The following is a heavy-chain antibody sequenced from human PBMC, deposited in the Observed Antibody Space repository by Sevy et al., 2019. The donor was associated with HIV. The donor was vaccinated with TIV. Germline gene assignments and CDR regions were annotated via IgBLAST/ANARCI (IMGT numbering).Heavy chain of an antibody. D-gene: IGHD3-22*01. J-gene: IGHJ4*02. Sequence: GGSLRLSCAVSGFMFDAYAMHWVRQSPGKGLEWVSSISWNGENMGYADFVKGRFTISRDNAKKSLYLQMNGLRVEVTALFYCVKGMDSAGKYVNFDSWGQGTLVTVSS. CDR3: VKGMDSAGKYVNFDS. V-gene: IGHV3-9*01. CDR1: GFMFDAYA. CDR2: ISWNGENM.